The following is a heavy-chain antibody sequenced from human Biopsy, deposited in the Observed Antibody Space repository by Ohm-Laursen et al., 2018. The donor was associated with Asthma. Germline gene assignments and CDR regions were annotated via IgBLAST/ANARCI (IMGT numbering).Heavy chain of an antibody. CDR3: ARMNTLIQAANYFSYAMDV. CDR1: DASINSGGFS. CDR2: LFFTGAT. V-gene: IGHV4-30-2*01. Sequence: TLSLTCAVSDASINSGGFSWDWVPQPPRKGPGFIAYLFFTGATSYNPSLKSRVPISVDRSHRQCSLKVNSVTAANTAVYYCARMNTLIQAANYFSYAMDVWGQGTTVTVSS. D-gene: IGHD3-9*01. J-gene: IGHJ6*02.